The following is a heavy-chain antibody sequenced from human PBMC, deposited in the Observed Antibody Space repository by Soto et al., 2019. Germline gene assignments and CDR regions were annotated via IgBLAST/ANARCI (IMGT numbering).Heavy chain of an antibody. J-gene: IGHJ4*02. CDR1: GDSISSSSYY. Sequence: QLQLEESGPGLVKSSETLSLTCSVSGDSISSSSYYWGWIRQSPGEGLEWIGNIHGNGGTQYNPSISSRVSISVDTSANQFSRRLTSVTAADTAVYYCASRYGPSEFDHWGQGSLVTVSS. D-gene: IGHD3-9*01. CDR2: IHGNGGT. V-gene: IGHV4-39*01. CDR3: ASRYGPSEFDH.